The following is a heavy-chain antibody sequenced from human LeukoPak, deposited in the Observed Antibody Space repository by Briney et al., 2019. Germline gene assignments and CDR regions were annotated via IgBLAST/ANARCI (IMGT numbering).Heavy chain of an antibody. V-gene: IGHV3-23*01. D-gene: IGHD3-16*01. CDR3: AIGIDGAFNS. CDR1: GFTFSGYS. CDR2: INRGGHNT. Sequence: GGSLRLSCEASGFTFSGYSMIWVRQAPGKGLEWVSEINRGGHNTYYTDSVKGRFTTSRDNFKNTLFLQMTSLRTEDTAIYYCAIGIDGAFNSWGQGTLVTVSS. J-gene: IGHJ4*02.